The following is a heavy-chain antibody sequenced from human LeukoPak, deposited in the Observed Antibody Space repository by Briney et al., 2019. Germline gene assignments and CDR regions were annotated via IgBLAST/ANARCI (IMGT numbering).Heavy chain of an antibody. V-gene: IGHV3-23*01. D-gene: IGHD6-25*01. CDR1: GFTFTTYA. Sequence: GGSLRLSCGASGFTFTTYAMTWVRQAPGKGLEWVSVISAGGYYPYYADTNYADSVKGRFTISRDNSKNTLYLQMNSLRAGDTAVYYCARDRGRYYMDVWGKGTTVTISS. CDR3: ARDRGRYYMDV. J-gene: IGHJ6*03. CDR2: ISAGGYYPYYADT.